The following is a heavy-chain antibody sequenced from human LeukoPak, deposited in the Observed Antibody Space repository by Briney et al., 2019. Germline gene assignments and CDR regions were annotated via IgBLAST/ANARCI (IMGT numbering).Heavy chain of an antibody. CDR2: VSSSSTI. Sequence: PGGSLRLSCAASGFTFSTYSMNWVRQAPGKGLEWVSYVSSSSTIYYVDSVKGRFTVSRDNAKNSLYLQMNSLRAEDTAVYYCARDTKWELLHYYMDVWGKGTTVTVSS. CDR3: ARDTKWELLHYYMDV. J-gene: IGHJ6*03. V-gene: IGHV3-48*01. CDR1: GFTFSTYS. D-gene: IGHD1-26*01.